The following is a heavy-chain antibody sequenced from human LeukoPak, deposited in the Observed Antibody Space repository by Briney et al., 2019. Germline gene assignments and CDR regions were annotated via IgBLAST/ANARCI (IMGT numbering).Heavy chain of an antibody. V-gene: IGHV4-59*01. CDR1: GGSFSGYH. CDR3: ARSTVTAAPLFY. CDR2: IYYSGST. Sequence: SETLSLTCTVSGGSFSGYHWSWIRQPPGKGLEWIGNIYYSGSTNYNPSLKSRVTISVDTSKNQSSLKLSSVTAADTAVYYCARSTVTAAPLFYWGQGTLVTVSS. D-gene: IGHD4-17*01. J-gene: IGHJ4*02.